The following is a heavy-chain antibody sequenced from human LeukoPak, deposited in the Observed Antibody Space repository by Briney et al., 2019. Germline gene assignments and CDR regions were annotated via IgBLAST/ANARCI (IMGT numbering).Heavy chain of an antibody. Sequence: GGSQRLSCAASGFTFSSYSMNWVRQAPGKGLEWVSYISSSSSTVYYADSVKGRFTISRDNAKDSLYLQMNSLRAEDTAVYYCARGVITGTTGYFDYWGQGTLVTVSS. CDR2: ISSSSSTV. CDR3: ARGVITGTTGYFDY. J-gene: IGHJ4*02. D-gene: IGHD1-7*01. CDR1: GFTFSSYS. V-gene: IGHV3-48*01.